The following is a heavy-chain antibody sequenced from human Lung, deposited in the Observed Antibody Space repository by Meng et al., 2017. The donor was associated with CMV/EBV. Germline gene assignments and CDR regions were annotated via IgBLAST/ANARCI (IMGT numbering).Heavy chain of an antibody. CDR1: GFTSRDYY. V-gene: IGHV3-11*04. CDR2: ISSSGTTI. J-gene: IGHJ4*02. D-gene: IGHD4-23*01. Sequence: SCAASGFTSRDYYMSWIRPTPGKGLEWLSHISSSGTTIYYADSVKGRVTISRDNAKNSLYLQMNSLRADDTAVYYCARDDGGSFLDYWGQGTLVTVSS. CDR3: ARDDGGSFLDY.